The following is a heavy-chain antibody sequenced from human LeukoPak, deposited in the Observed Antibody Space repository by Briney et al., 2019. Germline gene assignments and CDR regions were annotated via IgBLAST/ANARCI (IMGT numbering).Heavy chain of an antibody. Sequence: ASVKVSCKASGYTFTSYGISWVRQAPGQGLEWMGWISAYNGNTNYAQKLQGRVTMTTDTSTSTVYMELSSLRSEDTAVYYCARTRAKRGPITVPFDYWGQGTLVTVSS. V-gene: IGHV1-18*01. CDR2: ISAYNGNT. CDR1: GYTFTSYG. CDR3: ARTRAKRGPITVPFDY. D-gene: IGHD3-3*01. J-gene: IGHJ4*02.